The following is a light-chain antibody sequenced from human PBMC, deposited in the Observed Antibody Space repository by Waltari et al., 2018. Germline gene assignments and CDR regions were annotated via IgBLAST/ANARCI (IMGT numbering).Light chain of an antibody. CDR1: QRIDNH. Sequence: IQLTQSPSSLSAPVGYRVTITCRASQRIDNHLNWYQQKPGKDPQLLIYGASTLQSGVPSRFSGSGSGAEFTLTISSLQPEDIATFSCQESYSTLYTFGQGTKVEIK. CDR2: GAS. V-gene: IGKV1-39*01. CDR3: QESYSTLYT. J-gene: IGKJ2*01.